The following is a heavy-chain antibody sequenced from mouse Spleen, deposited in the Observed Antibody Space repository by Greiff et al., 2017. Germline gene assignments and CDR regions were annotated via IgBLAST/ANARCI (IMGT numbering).Heavy chain of an antibody. J-gene: IGHJ2*01. D-gene: IGHD1-1*01. CDR3: AREGYYYGSSPLDY. V-gene: IGHV1-82*01. CDR2: IYPGDGDT. CDR1: GYAFSSSW. Sequence: QVQLQQSGPELVKPGASVKISCKASGYAFSSSWMNWVKQRPGKGLEWIGRIYPGDGDTNYNGKFKGKATLTADKSSSTAYMQLSSLTSEDSAVYFCAREGYYYGSSPLDYWGQGTTLTVSS.